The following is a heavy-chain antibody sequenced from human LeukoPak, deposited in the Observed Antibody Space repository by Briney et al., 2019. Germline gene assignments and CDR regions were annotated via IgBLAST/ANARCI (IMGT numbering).Heavy chain of an antibody. CDR3: ARVSQQTPFYVYYYYYYMDV. J-gene: IGHJ6*03. V-gene: IGHV4-59*01. D-gene: IGHD5/OR15-5a*01. CDR1: GGSISSYY. CDR2: IYYSGST. Sequence: PSETLSLTCTVSGGSISSYYWSRIRQPPGKGLEWIGYIYYSGSTNYNPSLKSRVTISVDTSKNQFSLKLSSVTAADTAVYYCARVSQQTPFYVYYYYYYMDVWGKGTTVTVSS.